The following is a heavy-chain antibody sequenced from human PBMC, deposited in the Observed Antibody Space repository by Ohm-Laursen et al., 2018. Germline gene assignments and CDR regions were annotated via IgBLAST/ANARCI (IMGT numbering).Heavy chain of an antibody. J-gene: IGHJ4*02. V-gene: IGHV3-23*01. D-gene: IGHD5-18*01. Sequence: SLRLPCAASGFTFSSYAMSWVRQAPGKGLEWVSAISGSGGSTYYADSVKGRFTISRDNSKNTLYLQMNSLRAEDTAVYYCAKDHTRPLVDTALDWGQGTLVTASS. CDR3: AKDHTRPLVDTALD. CDR2: ISGSGGST. CDR1: GFTFSSYA.